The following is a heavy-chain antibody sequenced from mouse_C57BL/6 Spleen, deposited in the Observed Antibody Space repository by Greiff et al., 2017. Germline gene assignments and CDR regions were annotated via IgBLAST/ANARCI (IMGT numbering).Heavy chain of an antibody. CDR2: ILPGSGST. V-gene: IGHV1-9*01. CDR3: ARRGYYGSSSYWYFDV. Sequence: VQLQQSGAELMKPGASVKLSCKATGYTFPGYWIEWVKQRPGHGLEWIGEILPGSGSTNYNEKFKGKATFTADTSSNTAYMQLSSLTTEDSAIYYCARRGYYGSSSYWYFDVWGTGTTVTVSS. CDR1: GYTFPGYW. D-gene: IGHD1-1*01. J-gene: IGHJ1*03.